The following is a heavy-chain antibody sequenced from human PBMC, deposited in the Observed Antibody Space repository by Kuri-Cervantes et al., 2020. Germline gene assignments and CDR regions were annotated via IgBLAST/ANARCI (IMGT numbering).Heavy chain of an antibody. V-gene: IGHV6-1*01. CDR2: TYYRSKWYN. Sequence: SQTLSLTCAISGDSVSSNSAAWSWIRQSPSRGLEWLRRTYYRSKWYNDYAVSVKSRITINPDTSKNQFSLQLNSVTPEDTAVYYCARDHRNVLRYFDWLPRLRGYYGMDVWGQGTTVTVSS. J-gene: IGHJ6*02. CDR3: ARDHRNVLRYFDWLPRLRGYYGMDV. D-gene: IGHD3-9*01. CDR1: GDSVSSNSAA.